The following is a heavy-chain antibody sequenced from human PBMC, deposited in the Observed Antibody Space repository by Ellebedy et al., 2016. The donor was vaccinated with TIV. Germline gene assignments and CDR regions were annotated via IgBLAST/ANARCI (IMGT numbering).Heavy chain of an antibody. CDR3: AGGPSRGY. Sequence: GESLKISXAASGFTFSSCAMHWVRQAPGKGLEGVAVISSDGSNKYHADSVKGRFTISRDNSKNTVYLQMNSLRAEDTAVYYCAGGPSRGYWGQGTLVTVSS. D-gene: IGHD3-10*01. J-gene: IGHJ4*02. CDR1: GFTFSSCA. V-gene: IGHV3-30*14. CDR2: ISSDGSNK.